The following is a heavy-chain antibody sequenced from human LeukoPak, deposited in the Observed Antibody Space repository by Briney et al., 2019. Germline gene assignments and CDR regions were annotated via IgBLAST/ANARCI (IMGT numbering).Heavy chain of an antibody. CDR2: INTNTGNP. J-gene: IGHJ4*02. CDR3: ARVVRGSSGYRYYFDY. CDR1: GYTFVSHG. D-gene: IGHD3-22*01. V-gene: IGHV7-4-1*02. Sequence: ASVKVSCKASGYTFVSHGVHWVRQAPGQGLEWMGWINTNTGNPTYAQGFTGRFVFSLDTSVSTAYLQISSLKAEDTAVYYCARVVRGSSGYRYYFDYWGQGTLVTVSS.